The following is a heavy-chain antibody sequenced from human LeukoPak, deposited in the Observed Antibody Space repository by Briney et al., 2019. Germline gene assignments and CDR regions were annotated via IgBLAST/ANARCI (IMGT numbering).Heavy chain of an antibody. D-gene: IGHD6-13*01. CDR2: IIPIFGTA. CDR1: GGTFSSYA. V-gene: IGHV1-69*05. J-gene: IGHJ6*03. Sequence: SVKASCKASGGTFSSYAISWVRQAPGQGLEWMGGIIPIFGTANYAQKFQGRVTITSNTSISTAYMELSSLRSEDTAVYYCARVGAALFYYYYMDVWGKGTTVTVSS. CDR3: ARVGAALFYYYYMDV.